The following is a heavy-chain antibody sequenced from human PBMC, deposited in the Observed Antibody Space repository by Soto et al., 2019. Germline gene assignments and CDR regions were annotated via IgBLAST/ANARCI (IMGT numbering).Heavy chain of an antibody. Sequence: PGESLKISCKGFGFTFSNHWIAWVRHMPGRGLEWMGIIYGGDSDTRYSPSFQGQVTISVDKSISTVYLQWRSLKASDTAMYYCARHREHYYYYYYMDVWGKGTTVTVSS. J-gene: IGHJ6*03. V-gene: IGHV5-51*01. CDR1: GFTFSNHW. CDR2: IYGGDSDT. CDR3: ARHREHYYYYYYMDV. D-gene: IGHD1-1*01.